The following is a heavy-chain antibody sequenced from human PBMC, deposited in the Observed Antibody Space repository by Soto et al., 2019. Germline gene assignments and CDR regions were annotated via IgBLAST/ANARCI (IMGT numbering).Heavy chain of an antibody. CDR1: GFTFSSYA. V-gene: IGHV3-23*01. CDR3: AKSVLRFLEWLPHPYYYGMDV. J-gene: IGHJ6*02. CDR2: ISGSGGST. D-gene: IGHD3-3*01. Sequence: GGSLRLSCAASGFTFSSYAMSWVRQAPGKGLEWVSAISGSGGSTYYADSVKGRFTISRDNSKNTLYLQMNSLRAEDTAVYYCAKSVLRFLEWLPHPYYYGMDVWAQVPMGTFSS.